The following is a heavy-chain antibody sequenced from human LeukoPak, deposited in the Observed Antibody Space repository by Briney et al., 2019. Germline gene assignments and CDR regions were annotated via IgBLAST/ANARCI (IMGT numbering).Heavy chain of an antibody. CDR1: GFTFSSYG. CDR2: ISYDGSNK. CDR3: ARVVVAAPDWFDP. Sequence: GGSLRLSCAASGFTFSSYGMHWVRQAPGKGLEWVAVISYDGSNKYYADSVKGRFTISRDNSKNTLYLQMNSLRAEDTAVYYCARVVVAAPDWFDPWGQGTLVTVSS. D-gene: IGHD2-15*01. V-gene: IGHV3-30*03. J-gene: IGHJ5*02.